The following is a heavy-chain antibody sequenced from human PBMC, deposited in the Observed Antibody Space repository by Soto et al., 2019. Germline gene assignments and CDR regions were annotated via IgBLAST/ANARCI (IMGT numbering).Heavy chain of an antibody. V-gene: IGHV1-69*01. CDR1: GGTFNTDG. D-gene: IGHD3-10*01. CDR2: IIPMFGTP. CDR3: VRFYGSGSYSLVDN. J-gene: IGHJ4*02. Sequence: QVQLVQSGADVKKSGSSVKVSCKASGGTFNTDGFNWVRQAPGQGLEWMGGIIPMFGTPNYAQKFQARVTIVADEFTRTVYMEFRSLQSQHPAVYYCVRFYGSGSYSLVDNWGQGTLVTVSS.